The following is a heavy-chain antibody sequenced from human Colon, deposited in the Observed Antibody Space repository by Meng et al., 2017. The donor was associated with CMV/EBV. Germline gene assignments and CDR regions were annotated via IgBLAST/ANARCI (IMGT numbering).Heavy chain of an antibody. CDR3: TTENYYYGMDV. J-gene: IGHJ6*02. V-gene: IGHV3-15*01. CDR2: IKSETDGGTT. Sequence: GESLKISCAASGFTFSTAWMSWVRQAPGKGLEWVARIKSETDGGTTDYAAPVKGRFTISRDDSKNTLYLQMNSLKTEDTAVYYCTTENYYYGMDVWGQGTTVTVSS. CDR1: GFTFSTAW.